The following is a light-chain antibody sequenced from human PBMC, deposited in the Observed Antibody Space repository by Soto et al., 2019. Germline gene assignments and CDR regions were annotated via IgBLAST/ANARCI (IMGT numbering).Light chain of an antibody. CDR2: GAS. J-gene: IGKJ1*01. CDR1: PSVSSSY. Sequence: EILLPQSPGTLSLSPGERATLSCRASPSVSSSYLAWYQQKPGQAPRLLIYGASSRATCIPDRFSGSGSGTDFNLTISRLEPEDVAVYYCQQYGSSPPWTFGQGTKVEIK. CDR3: QQYGSSPPWT. V-gene: IGKV3-20*01.